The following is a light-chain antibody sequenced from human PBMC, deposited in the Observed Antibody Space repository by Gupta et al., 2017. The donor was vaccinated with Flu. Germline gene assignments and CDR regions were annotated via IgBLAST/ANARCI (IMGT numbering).Light chain of an antibody. V-gene: IGLV2-11*01. CDR1: SSDVGAYNY. Sequence: QSALTQPRSVSGSPGQSVAISCTGTSSDVGAYNYVTWYQQHPGKAPKLMIYEVSNRPSGVPDRFSGSKSGNTASLTISGLQAEDEADYYCCSYAASRAFGTGTKVTVL. CDR3: CSYAASRA. J-gene: IGLJ1*01. CDR2: EVS.